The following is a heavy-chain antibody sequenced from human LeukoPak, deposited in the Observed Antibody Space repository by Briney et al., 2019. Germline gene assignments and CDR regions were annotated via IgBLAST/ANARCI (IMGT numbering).Heavy chain of an antibody. V-gene: IGHV3-30*03. CDR1: GFTFSSYG. D-gene: IGHD3-22*01. CDR3: ARSAITMIVVVNLDY. Sequence: GGSLRLSCAASGFTFSSYGMHWVRQAPGKGLEWVAVISYDGSNKYYADSVKGRFTISRDNSKNTLYLQMNSLRAEDTAVYYCARSAITMIVVVNLDYWGQGTLVTVSS. CDR2: ISYDGSNK. J-gene: IGHJ4*02.